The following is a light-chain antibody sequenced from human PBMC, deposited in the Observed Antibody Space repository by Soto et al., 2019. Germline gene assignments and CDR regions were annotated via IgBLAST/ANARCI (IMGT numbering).Light chain of an antibody. CDR1: QSITGY. J-gene: IGKJ1*01. CDR3: QQSFIDPWT. CDR2: AAS. V-gene: IGKV1-39*01. Sequence: IQMTQSPSSLSASVGDRVTMTCLASQSITGYLNWYQQKPGKVPKLLIYAASTLQSGVPSRFSGSGSGTDFTLTLSSLQAEDSATYYCQQSFIDPWTFGQGTKVDIK.